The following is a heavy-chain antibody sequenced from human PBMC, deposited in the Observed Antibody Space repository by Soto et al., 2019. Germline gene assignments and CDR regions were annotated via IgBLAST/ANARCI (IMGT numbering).Heavy chain of an antibody. J-gene: IGHJ5*02. CDR1: GYTFTSYA. D-gene: IGHD3-3*01. Sequence: ASLKVSCKASGYTFTSYAMHWVRQAPGQRLEWMGWINAGNGNTKYSQKFQGRVTITRDTSASTAYMGLSSLRSEDTAVYYCARSELRFLEWLFHPDWFDPWGQGTLVTVSS. CDR2: INAGNGNT. CDR3: ARSELRFLEWLFHPDWFDP. V-gene: IGHV1-3*01.